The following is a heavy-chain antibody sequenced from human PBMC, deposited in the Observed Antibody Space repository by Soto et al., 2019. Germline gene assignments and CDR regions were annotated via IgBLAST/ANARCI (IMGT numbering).Heavy chain of an antibody. D-gene: IGHD2-15*01. CDR3: AKDRRGGYCSGGRCYSPDY. CDR1: GFTFGSYD. J-gene: IGHJ4*02. CDR2: FSGSGGST. Sequence: EVQLLESGGGLVQPGGSLRLSRATSGFTFGSYDMSWVRQAPGKGLEWVSTFSGSGGSTYYADSVKGRFTISRDNSKNTVYLQMNSLRAEDTAVYYCAKDRRGGYCSGGRCYSPDYWGQGTLVTVSS. V-gene: IGHV3-23*01.